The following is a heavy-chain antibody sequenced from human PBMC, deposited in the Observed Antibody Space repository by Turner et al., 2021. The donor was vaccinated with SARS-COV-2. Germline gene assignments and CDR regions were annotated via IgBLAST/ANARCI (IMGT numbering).Heavy chain of an antibody. J-gene: IGHJ6*02. V-gene: IGHV1-69*04. CDR1: GDTFSSYP. CDR3: ARDEGEISAAGIVYYYGMDV. Sequence: QVQLVQSGAEVKKPGSSVKVSCRAAGDTFSSYPISWVRQAPGQGLEWMGRIIPILGIANYAQKFQGRVTITADKSTSTAYMELSSLRSEDTAVYYCARDEGEISAAGIVYYYGMDVWGQGTTVTVSS. D-gene: IGHD6-13*01. CDR2: IIPILGIA.